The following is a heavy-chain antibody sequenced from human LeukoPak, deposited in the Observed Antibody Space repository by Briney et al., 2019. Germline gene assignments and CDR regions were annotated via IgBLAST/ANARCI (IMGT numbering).Heavy chain of an antibody. V-gene: IGHV4-59*12. CDR1: GGSISSYY. D-gene: IGHD3-22*01. CDR2: IYYSGST. CDR3: ARLRVDLKITMIVVTGFRFDY. Sequence: PSETLSLTCTVSGGSISSYYWSWIRQPPGKGLEWIGYIYYSGSTNYNPSLKSRVTISVDTSKNQFSLKLSSVTAADTAVYYCARLRVDLKITMIVVTGFRFDYWGQGTLVTVSS. J-gene: IGHJ4*02.